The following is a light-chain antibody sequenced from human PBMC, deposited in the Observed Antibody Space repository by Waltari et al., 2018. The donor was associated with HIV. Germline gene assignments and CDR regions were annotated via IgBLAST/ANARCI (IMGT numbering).Light chain of an antibody. CDR2: QDS. J-gene: IGLJ1*01. Sequence: SYELTQPPSVSVSPGQTATITCSGDKLGDNYIFWYQQRPAQSPSLVIYQDSRRPSGRPERLTGSYSGNTATLTISGTQAVDEADYYWQAWDGSTEVFGTGTTVTVL. CDR1: KLGDNY. CDR3: QAWDGSTEV. V-gene: IGLV3-1*01.